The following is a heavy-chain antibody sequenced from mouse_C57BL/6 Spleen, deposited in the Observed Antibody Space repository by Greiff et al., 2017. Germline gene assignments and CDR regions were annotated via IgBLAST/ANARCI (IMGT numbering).Heavy chain of an antibody. CDR1: GFTFSSYG. Sequence: EVNVVESGGDLVKPGGSLKLSCAASGFTFSSYGMSWVRPTPDKRLEWVATISSGGSYTYYPDSVKGRFTISRDNAKNTLYLQMSSLKSEDTAMYYCARHIKNWFFDYWGQGTTLTVSS. J-gene: IGHJ2*01. CDR3: ARHIKNWFFDY. CDR2: ISSGGSYT. V-gene: IGHV5-6*01. D-gene: IGHD4-1*01.